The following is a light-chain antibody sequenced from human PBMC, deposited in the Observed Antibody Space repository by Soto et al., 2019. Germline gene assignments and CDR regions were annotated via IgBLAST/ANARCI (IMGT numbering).Light chain of an antibody. CDR1: QSVNSGY. J-gene: IGKJ2*01. Sequence: EIVLTQSPGTLSLSPGKRATVSCRASQSVNSGYLAWYQQRPGQAPRLLMYGASNRAAGIPDRFSGSGSGTDFTLTIRRLEPEDFAMYYCQQYGSSMYTFGQGTNLEIK. CDR3: QQYGSSMYT. CDR2: GAS. V-gene: IGKV3-20*01.